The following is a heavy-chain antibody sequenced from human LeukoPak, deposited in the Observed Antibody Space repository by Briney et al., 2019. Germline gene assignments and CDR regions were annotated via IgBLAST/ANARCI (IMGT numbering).Heavy chain of an antibody. V-gene: IGHV3-23*01. J-gene: IGHJ6*02. D-gene: IGHD6-19*01. CDR1: GFTFSSYA. CDR3: AKDFDIAGAYYYYYGMDV. CDR2: TSGSGGST. Sequence: GGSLRLSCAASGFTFSSYAMSWVRQAPGKGLEWVSATSGSGGSTYYADSVKGRFTISRDNSKNTLYLQMNSLRAEDTAVYYCAKDFDIAGAYYYYYGMDVWGQGTTVTVSS.